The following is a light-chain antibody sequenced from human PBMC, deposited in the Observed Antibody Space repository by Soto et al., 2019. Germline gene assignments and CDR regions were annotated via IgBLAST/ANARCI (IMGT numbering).Light chain of an antibody. CDR1: QSVSSY. J-gene: IGKJ4*01. CDR3: QQYNNWPRAT. V-gene: IGKV3-15*01. CDR2: RTS. Sequence: EIVLTQSPATLSLSPGERATLSCRASQSVSSYLAWYQQKPGQAPRLLMFRTSSRATGFPARFSGSGSGTEFNLTISSLQSEDFGVYYCQQYNNWPRATFGGGTKVDI.